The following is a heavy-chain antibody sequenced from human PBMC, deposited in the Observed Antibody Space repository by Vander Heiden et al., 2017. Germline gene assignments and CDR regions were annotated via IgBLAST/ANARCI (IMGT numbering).Heavy chain of an antibody. V-gene: IGHV3-20*01. D-gene: IGHD3-22*01. CDR2: INWNGGST. CDR1: AFTFADYG. J-gene: IGHJ3*02. Sequence: EVQLVESGVGVLRPGGSLRPSCAASAFTFADYGMSWVRQAPGKGLEWVSGINWNGGSTGYADSVKGRFTISRDNAKNSLYLQMNSLRAEDTALYHCARGRYSSGYYDAFDIWGQGTMVTVSS. CDR3: ARGRYSSGYYDAFDI.